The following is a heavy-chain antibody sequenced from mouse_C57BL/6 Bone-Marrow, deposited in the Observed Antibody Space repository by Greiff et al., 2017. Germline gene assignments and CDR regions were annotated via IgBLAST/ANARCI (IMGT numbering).Heavy chain of an antibody. CDR1: GYTFTSYW. Sequence: QVQLQQPGAELVMPGASVKLSCKASGYTFTSYWMHWVKQRPGQGLEWIGEIDPSDSYTNYNQKFKGKSTLTVDKSSSTAYMQLSSLTSEDSAVYYCARESITTVVYWYFEVWGTGTTVTVSS. V-gene: IGHV1-69*01. CDR2: IDPSDSYT. CDR3: ARESITTVVYWYFEV. D-gene: IGHD1-1*01. J-gene: IGHJ1*03.